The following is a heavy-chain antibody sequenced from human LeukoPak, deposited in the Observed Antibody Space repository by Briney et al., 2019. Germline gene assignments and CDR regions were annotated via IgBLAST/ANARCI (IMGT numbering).Heavy chain of an antibody. CDR1: GFTFSSYA. CDR2: ISGSGGST. Sequence: GGSLRLSCAASGFTFSSYAMSWVRQAPGKGLEWVSAISGSGGSTYYADSVKGRFTISRDNSKNTLYLQMNSLRAEDTAVYYCAKDAAYYDSSGYYYTIHDYWGQGTLVTVSS. J-gene: IGHJ4*02. D-gene: IGHD3-22*01. V-gene: IGHV3-23*01. CDR3: AKDAAYYDSSGYYYTIHDY.